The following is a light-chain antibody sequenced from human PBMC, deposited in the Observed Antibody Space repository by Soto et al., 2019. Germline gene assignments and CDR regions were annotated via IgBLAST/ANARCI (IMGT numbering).Light chain of an antibody. J-gene: IGKJ4*01. CDR1: QSVSSIY. Sequence: EIVLTQSPGTLSLSPGERATLSCRASQSVSSIYLAWYQQKPGQAPSLLIYGASSRATGIPDRFSGSGSGTDFTVTISRLETEDFAVYYWQQYDSSPLTFGGGTKVEIK. CDR3: QQYDSSPLT. CDR2: GAS. V-gene: IGKV3-20*01.